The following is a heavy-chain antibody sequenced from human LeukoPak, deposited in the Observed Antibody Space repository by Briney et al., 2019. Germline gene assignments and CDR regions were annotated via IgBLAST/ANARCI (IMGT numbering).Heavy chain of an antibody. CDR3: ARGDSSGYRDPYYFDY. CDR2: IYYSGST. J-gene: IGHJ4*02. CDR1: GGSISSYY. Sequence: SETLSLTCTVSGGSISSYYWSWIRQPPGKGLEWIGYIYYSGSTNYNPSLKSRVTISVDTSKNQFSLKLSSVTAADTAVYYCARGDSSGYRDPYYFDYWGQGTLVTVSS. D-gene: IGHD3-22*01. V-gene: IGHV4-59*01.